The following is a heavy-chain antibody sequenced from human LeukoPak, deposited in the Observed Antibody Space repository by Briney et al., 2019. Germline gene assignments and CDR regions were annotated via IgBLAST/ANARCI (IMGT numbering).Heavy chain of an antibody. CDR3: AKWAYYYYDSSGYGYFDY. D-gene: IGHD3-22*01. CDR1: GFTFSSYA. J-gene: IGHJ4*02. Sequence: GGSLRLSCAASGFTFSSYAMSWVRQAPGKGLEWVSAISGSGGSTYYADSVKGRFTISRDNSKNTLYLQMNSLRAEDTAVYYCAKWAYYYYDSSGYGYFDYWGQGTLVTVSS. CDR2: ISGSGGST. V-gene: IGHV3-23*01.